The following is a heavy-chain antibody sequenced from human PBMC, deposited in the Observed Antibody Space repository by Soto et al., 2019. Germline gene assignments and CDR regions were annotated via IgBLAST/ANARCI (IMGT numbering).Heavy chain of an antibody. V-gene: IGHV1-3*01. Sequence: ASVKVSCTASGYTFTSYAMHWVRQAPGQRLEWMGWINAGNGNTKYSQKFQGRVTITRDTSASTAYMELSSLRSEDTAVYYCARDHYDILTGYSSLDYWGQGTLVTVSS. CDR2: INAGNGNT. CDR3: ARDHYDILTGYSSLDY. D-gene: IGHD3-9*01. J-gene: IGHJ4*02. CDR1: GYTFTSYA.